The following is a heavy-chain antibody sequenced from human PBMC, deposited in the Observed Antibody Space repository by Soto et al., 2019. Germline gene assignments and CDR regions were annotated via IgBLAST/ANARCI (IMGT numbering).Heavy chain of an antibody. V-gene: IGHV4-31*03. CDR3: ARVSGGRDGYTYGINWFDP. J-gene: IGHJ5*02. Sequence: QVQLQGSGPGLVKPSQTLSLTCTVSGGSISSGGYYWSWIRQHPGKGLEWIGYIYYSGSTYYNPSLKSRVTISVDTSKNQFSLKLSSVTAADTAVYYCARVSGGRDGYTYGINWFDPWGQGTLVTVSS. CDR1: GGSISSGGYY. D-gene: IGHD5-12*01. CDR2: IYYSGST.